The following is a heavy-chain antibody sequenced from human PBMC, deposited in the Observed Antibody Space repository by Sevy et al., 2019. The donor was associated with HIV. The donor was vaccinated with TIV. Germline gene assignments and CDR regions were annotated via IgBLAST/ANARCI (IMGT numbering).Heavy chain of an antibody. Sequence: ASVKVSCKASGYTFTGYYMHWVRQAPGQGLEWMGWINPNSGGTNYAQKFQGRVTMTRDTSFSTAYLELSRLGSDDTAVYYCASFHDGGGNYYDSSGYPGHSDYWGQGTLVTVSS. CDR1: GYTFTGYY. CDR3: ASFHDGGGNYYDSSGYPGHSDY. V-gene: IGHV1-2*02. D-gene: IGHD3-22*01. CDR2: INPNSGGT. J-gene: IGHJ4*02.